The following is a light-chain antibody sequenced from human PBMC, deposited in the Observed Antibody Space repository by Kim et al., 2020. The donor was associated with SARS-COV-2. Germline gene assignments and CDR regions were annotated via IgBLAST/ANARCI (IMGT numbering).Light chain of an antibody. V-gene: IGKV3-20*01. CDR2: GAS. CDR1: QSVSSSY. J-gene: IGKJ2*01. Sequence: LSPGERATLSCRASQSVSSSYLAWYQQKPGQAPRLLIYGASSRATGIPDSFSGSGSGTDFTLTISSLEPEDFAVYYCQQYGSSPYTFGQGTKLEI. CDR3: QQYGSSPYT.